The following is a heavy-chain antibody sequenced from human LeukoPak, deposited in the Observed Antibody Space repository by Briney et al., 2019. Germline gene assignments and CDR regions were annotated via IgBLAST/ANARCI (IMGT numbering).Heavy chain of an antibody. J-gene: IGHJ3*02. CDR2: INPNSGGT. V-gene: IGHV1-2*02. D-gene: IGHD3-16*01. CDR3: ARGGGGWAFDI. CDR1: GYTFTGYY. Sequence: ASVKVSCKASGYTFTGYYLHWARQAPAQGLEWMGWINPNSGGTNYAQKFQGRVTMTTDTSTSTAYMELRSLRSDDTAVYYCARGGGGWAFDIWGQGTMVTVSS.